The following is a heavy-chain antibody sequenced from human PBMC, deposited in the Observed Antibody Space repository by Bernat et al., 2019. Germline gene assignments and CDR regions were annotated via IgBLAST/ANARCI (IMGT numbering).Heavy chain of an antibody. CDR3: ATGYYDSSGYYYGMDV. V-gene: IGHV1-24*01. D-gene: IGHD3-22*01. Sequence: QVQLVQSGAEVKKPGASVKVSCKVSGYTLTELSMHWVRQAPGKGLEWMGGFDSEDGETIYAQKFQGRVTMTDDTSTDTAYMELSSLRSEDTAVYYCATGYYDSSGYYYGMDVWGQGTTVTVSS. CDR2: FDSEDGET. J-gene: IGHJ6*02. CDR1: GYTLTELS.